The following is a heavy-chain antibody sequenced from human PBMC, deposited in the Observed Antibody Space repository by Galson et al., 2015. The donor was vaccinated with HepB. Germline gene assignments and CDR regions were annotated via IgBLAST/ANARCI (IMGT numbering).Heavy chain of an antibody. V-gene: IGHV3-21*01. J-gene: IGHJ6*03. Sequence: SLRLSCAASGFTFSSYSMNWVRQAPGMGLEWVSSISTSSIYIYYADSLKGRFTISRDNAKNSLYLQMNSLRAEDTAVYYCARGGSSNVAGDYYYYMDVWGKGTTVTVSS. CDR3: ARGGSSNVAGDYYYYMDV. CDR1: GFTFSSYS. D-gene: IGHD2-2*01. CDR2: ISTSSIYI.